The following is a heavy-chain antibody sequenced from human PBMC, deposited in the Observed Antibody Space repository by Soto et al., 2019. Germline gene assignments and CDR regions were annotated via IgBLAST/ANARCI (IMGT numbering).Heavy chain of an antibody. CDR3: ARSGGWGSSWYGDY. CDR2: ISYDGSNK. D-gene: IGHD6-13*01. J-gene: IGHJ4*02. CDR1: GFTFSSYA. Sequence: QVQLVESGGGVVQPGRSLILSCAASGFTFSSYAMHWVRQAPGKGLEWVAVISYDGSNKYYADSVKGRFTISRDNSKNTLYLQMNSLRAEDTAVYYCARSGGWGSSWYGDYWGQGTLVTVSS. V-gene: IGHV3-30-3*01.